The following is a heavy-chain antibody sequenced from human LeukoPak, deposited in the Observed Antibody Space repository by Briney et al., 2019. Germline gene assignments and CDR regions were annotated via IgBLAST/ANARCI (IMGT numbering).Heavy chain of an antibody. CDR2: VNPSDGST. Sequence: ASVKVSCKASGYTFTNRYVHWVRQAPGQGLEWMGIVNPSDGSTIYAQKFQGRVTMTRDTSTTTVYMDLSSLRSEDTAVYYCARVDAASGTHFWDYWGQGTLVTVSS. J-gene: IGHJ4*02. CDR3: ARVDAASGTHFWDY. V-gene: IGHV1-46*01. CDR1: GYTFTNRY. D-gene: IGHD3-3*02.